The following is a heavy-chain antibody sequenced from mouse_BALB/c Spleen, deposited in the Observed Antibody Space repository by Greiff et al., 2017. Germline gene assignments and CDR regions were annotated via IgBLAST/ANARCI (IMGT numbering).Heavy chain of an antibody. D-gene: IGHD1-1*01. J-gene: IGHJ4*01. CDR3: ARRTTVKDYYAMDY. V-gene: IGHV1-67*01. Sequence: VQLQESGPELVRPGVSVKISCKGSGYTFTDYAMHWVKQSHAKSLEWIGVISTYYGNTNYNQKFKGKATMTVDKSSSTAYMELARLTSEDSAIYYCARRTTVKDYYAMDYWGQGTSVTVSS. CDR1: GYTFTDYA. CDR2: ISTYYGNT.